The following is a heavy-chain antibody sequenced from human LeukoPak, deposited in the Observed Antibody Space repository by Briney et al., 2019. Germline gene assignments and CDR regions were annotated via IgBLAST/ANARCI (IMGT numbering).Heavy chain of an antibody. D-gene: IGHD6-13*01. J-gene: IGHJ4*02. Sequence: SETLSLTCTVSGGSISSYYWSWIRQPPGKGLEWIGYIYYSGSTNYNLSLKSRVTISVDTSKNQFSLKLSSVTAADTAVYYCARQWSSSWPLDYWGQGTLVTVSS. CDR2: IYYSGST. V-gene: IGHV4-59*01. CDR1: GGSISSYY. CDR3: ARQWSSSWPLDY.